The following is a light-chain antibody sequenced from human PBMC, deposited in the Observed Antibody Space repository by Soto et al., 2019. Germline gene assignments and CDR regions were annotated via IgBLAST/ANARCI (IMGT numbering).Light chain of an antibody. J-gene: IGLJ1*01. Sequence: QSVLTQPPSASGTPGQRVTISCSGGSSNIGSNNVNWYQQLPGTAPKLLIYSDNQRPSGVPDRFSGSKSGNTASLTVSGLQAADEADYFCKSYAGSNTYVFGSGTKVTVL. CDR1: SSNIGSNN. CDR2: SDN. CDR3: KSYAGSNTYV. V-gene: IGLV1-44*01.